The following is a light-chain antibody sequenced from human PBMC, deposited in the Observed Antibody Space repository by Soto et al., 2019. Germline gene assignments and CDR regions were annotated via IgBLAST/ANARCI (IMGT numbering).Light chain of an antibody. CDR1: ETVATN. Sequence: EVVMTQSPATLSASPGKRATLSCWASETVATNLAWYQQKPGQAPRLLISGASTRAAGISDRFRGSGSGTEFTLTISSLRSEDSGIYYCQQYFEWPPMTFGQGTKVEI. V-gene: IGKV3-15*01. CDR2: GAS. CDR3: QQYFEWPPMT. J-gene: IGKJ1*01.